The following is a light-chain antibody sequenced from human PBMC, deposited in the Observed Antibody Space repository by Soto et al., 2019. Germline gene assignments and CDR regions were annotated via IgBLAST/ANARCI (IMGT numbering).Light chain of an antibody. J-gene: IGKJ2*01. CDR1: QSVSSY. V-gene: IGKV3-11*01. CDR2: DAS. CDR3: QHRSDWPPT. Sequence: EIVLTQSPATLSLSPGERATLSCRASQSVSSYLAWYQQKPGQAPRLLIYDASNRATGIPARFSGSGSGTDFTLTISSLEPEDFAVYFCQHRSDWPPTFGQGTKVEIK.